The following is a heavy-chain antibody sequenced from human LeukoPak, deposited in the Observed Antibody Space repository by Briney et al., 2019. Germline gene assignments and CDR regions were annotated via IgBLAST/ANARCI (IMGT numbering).Heavy chain of an antibody. CDR1: GGTFSSYA. V-gene: IGHV1-69*13. Sequence: SVKVSCKASGGTFSSYAISWVRQAPGQGLEWMGGIIPIFGTANYAQKFQGRVTITADESTGTAYMELSSLRSEDTAVYYCARESPRADYYDSSGRLDYWGQGTLVTVSS. D-gene: IGHD3-22*01. CDR2: IIPIFGTA. CDR3: ARESPRADYYDSSGRLDY. J-gene: IGHJ4*02.